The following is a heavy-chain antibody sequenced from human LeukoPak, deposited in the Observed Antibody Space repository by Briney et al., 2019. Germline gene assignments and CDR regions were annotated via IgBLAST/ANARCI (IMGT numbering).Heavy chain of an antibody. CDR2: IYPRGST. CDR1: GGSISRYY. Sequence: PSETLSLTCTVSGGSISRYYWGWIRQPAGKGLEWIGRIYPRGSTNDNPSLKTRVTMSVDTSKNQFSLKLTSVTAADTAVYYCAKTVVVTAVFDPWGQGTLVTVSS. V-gene: IGHV4-4*07. CDR3: AKTVVVTAVFDP. D-gene: IGHD2-21*02. J-gene: IGHJ5*02.